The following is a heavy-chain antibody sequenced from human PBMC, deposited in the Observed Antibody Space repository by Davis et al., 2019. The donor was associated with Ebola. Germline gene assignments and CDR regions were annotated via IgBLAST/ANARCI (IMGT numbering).Heavy chain of an antibody. V-gene: IGHV3-23*01. CDR1: GFTFSSYA. Sequence: PGGSLRLSCAASGFTFSSYAMSWVRQAPGKGLEWVSAISGSGGSTYYADSVKGRFTISRDNAKNSLYLQMNSLRAEDTAVYYCAREGIYRSGWYAYYYYGMDVWGQGTTVTVSS. J-gene: IGHJ6*02. CDR3: AREGIYRSGWYAYYYYGMDV. D-gene: IGHD6-19*01. CDR2: ISGSGGST.